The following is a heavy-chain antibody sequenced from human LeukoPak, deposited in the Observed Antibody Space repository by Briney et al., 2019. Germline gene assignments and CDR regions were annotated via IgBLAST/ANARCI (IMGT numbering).Heavy chain of an antibody. CDR2: IYTSGST. V-gene: IGHV4-4*07. CDR1: GGSISSYY. J-gene: IGHJ6*02. D-gene: IGHD1-26*01. Sequence: PSETLSLTCTVSGGSISSYYWSWIRQPAGKGLEWIGRIYTSGSTNYNPSLKSRVTMSVDTSKNQFSLKLSSVTAADTAVYYCARSEGATVYYYYGMDVWGQGTTVTVSS. CDR3: ARSEGATVYYYYGMDV.